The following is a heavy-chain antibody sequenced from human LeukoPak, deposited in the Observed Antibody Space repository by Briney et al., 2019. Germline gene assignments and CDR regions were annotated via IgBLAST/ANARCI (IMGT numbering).Heavy chain of an antibody. CDR2: IYYSGST. D-gene: IGHD2-15*01. CDR1: GGSISSYC. Sequence: SETLSLTCTVSGGSISSYCWSWIRQPPGKGLEWIGYIYYSGSTNYNPSLKSRVTISVDTSKNQFSLKLSSVTAADTAVYYCARASGYCSGGSCSTWAFDYWGQGTLVTVSS. J-gene: IGHJ4*02. V-gene: IGHV4-59*01. CDR3: ARASGYCSGGSCSTWAFDY.